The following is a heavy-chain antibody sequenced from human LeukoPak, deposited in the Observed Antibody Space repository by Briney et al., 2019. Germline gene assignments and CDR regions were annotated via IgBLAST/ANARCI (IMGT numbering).Heavy chain of an antibody. CDR3: ARALDTAMVTIGYFDY. CDR2: MNPNSGGT. Sequence: ASVKVSCKASGYTFTGYYMHWVRQAPGQGLEWMGWMNPNSGGTSYAQKFQGRVTMTRDTSTSTVYMELSSLRSEDTAVYYCARALDTAMVTIGYFDYWGQGTLVTVSS. CDR1: GYTFTGYY. V-gene: IGHV1-2*02. J-gene: IGHJ4*02. D-gene: IGHD5-18*01.